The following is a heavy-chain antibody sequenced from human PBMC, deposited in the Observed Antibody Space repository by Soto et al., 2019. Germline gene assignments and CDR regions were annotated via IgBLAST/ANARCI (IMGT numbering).Heavy chain of an antibody. D-gene: IGHD2-2*01. J-gene: IGHJ4*02. V-gene: IGHV1-69*13. CDR3: ARESTNYGYFDY. Sequence: SVKVSCKXSGGTFNSFPISWVRQAPGQGLEWMGGIIPIFGTTYYAQKFQGRVTITADESTSTAYMELSSLRSEDTAVYYCARESTNYGYFDYWGKGTLGTVSS. CDR2: IIPIFGTT. CDR1: GGTFNSFP.